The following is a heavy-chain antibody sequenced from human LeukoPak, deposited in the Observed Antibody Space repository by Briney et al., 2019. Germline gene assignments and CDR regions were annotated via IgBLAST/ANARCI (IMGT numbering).Heavy chain of an antibody. CDR1: GGSISSSTYY. CDR3: ARQHCSSTSCYADY. D-gene: IGHD2-2*01. CDR2: IFYTGST. Sequence: SETLSLTCTVSGGSISSSTYYWGWIRQPPGKGLEWIGNIFYTGSTYYHPSLKSRVTISVDTSKNQFSLKLSSVTAADTAVYYCARQHCSSTSCYADYWGQGTLVTVSS. J-gene: IGHJ4*02. V-gene: IGHV4-39*01.